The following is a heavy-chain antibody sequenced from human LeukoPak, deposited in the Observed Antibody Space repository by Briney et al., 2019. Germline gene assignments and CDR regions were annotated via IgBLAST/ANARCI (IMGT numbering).Heavy chain of an antibody. D-gene: IGHD6-6*01. J-gene: IGHJ4*02. CDR1: GGSISSYY. CDR3: ARAGAIAARRSCHY. V-gene: IGHV4-59*01. CDR2: IYYSGST. Sequence: SETLSLTCTVSGGSISSYYWSWIRQPPGKGLEWIGYIYYSGSTNYNPSLKSRVTISVDTSKNQFSLKLSSVTAADTAVYDCARAGAIAARRSCHYWGQGTLVTVSS.